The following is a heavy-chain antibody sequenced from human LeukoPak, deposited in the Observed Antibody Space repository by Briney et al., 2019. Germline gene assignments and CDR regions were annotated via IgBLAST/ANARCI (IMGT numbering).Heavy chain of an antibody. CDR1: GGSTSSYY. CDR2: IYYSGST. V-gene: IGHV4-59*08. D-gene: IGHD3-10*01. Sequence: PSETLSLTCTVSGGSTSSYYWSWIRQPPGKGLEWIGYIYYSGSTNYNPSLKSRVTISVDTSKNQFSLKLSSVSAADTAVYYCARHVFRRPGSGNYWGQGTLVTVSS. CDR3: ARHVFRRPGSGNY. J-gene: IGHJ4*02.